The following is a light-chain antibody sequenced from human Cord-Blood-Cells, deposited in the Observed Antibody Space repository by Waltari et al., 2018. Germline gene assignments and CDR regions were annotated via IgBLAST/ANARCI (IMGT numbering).Light chain of an antibody. Sequence: SYELTQPPSVSVSPGQTASITCSGDKLGDKYACWYQHKPGQSPVLVIYQDSKRPSGIPGRFSGSNSGNTATLTIGGTQAMDEADYYCQAWDSSTWVFGGGTKLTVL. CDR3: QAWDSSTWV. V-gene: IGLV3-1*01. CDR2: QDS. J-gene: IGLJ3*02. CDR1: KLGDKY.